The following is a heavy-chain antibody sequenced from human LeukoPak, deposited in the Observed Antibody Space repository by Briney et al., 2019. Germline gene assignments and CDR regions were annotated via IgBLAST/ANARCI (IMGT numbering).Heavy chain of an antibody. CDR1: GFPFSSCW. CDR3: TRVGYIDEGVDY. CDR2: IKQDGSKK. D-gene: IGHD5-24*01. V-gene: IGHV3-7*04. J-gene: IGHJ4*02. Sequence: GGSLRLSCVASGFPFSSCWMTWVRQAPGKGLEWVANIKQDGSKKSYVDSVKGRFTISRDNAKNSLYLQMNSLRAEDTAIYYCTRVGYIDEGVDYWGQGTLVTVSS.